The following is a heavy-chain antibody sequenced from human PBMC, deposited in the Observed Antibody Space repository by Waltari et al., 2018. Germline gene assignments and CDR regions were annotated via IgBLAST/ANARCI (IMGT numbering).Heavy chain of an antibody. V-gene: IGHV4-38-2*02. CDR1: GYSISSGYY. D-gene: IGHD2-8*02. CDR3: ARSEGYCSGGVCSNI. CDR2: VYHSGST. J-gene: IGHJ3*02. Sequence: QVHLQESGPGLVKPSETLSLTCTVSGYSISSGYYWGWIRQPPGKGLEWIGAVYHSGSTYYNPSLKSRVTISVDPSKNHFSLRLSSVTAADTAVYYCARSEGYCSGGVCSNIWGQGTMVTVSS.